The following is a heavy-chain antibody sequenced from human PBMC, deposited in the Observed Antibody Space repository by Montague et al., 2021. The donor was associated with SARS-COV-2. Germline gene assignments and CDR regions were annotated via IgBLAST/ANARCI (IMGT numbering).Heavy chain of an antibody. Sequence: SLRLSCAASGFAFNNFAMSWVRQAPGKGLEWVSSIFGSAAGTYYADSVKGRFTISRDNSKNTLYLQMNSLKAEDTAKYYCAKQPGAGAIVYWYFDLWGRGTVGSVPS. J-gene: IGHJ2*01. CDR1: GFAFNNFA. V-gene: IGHV3-23*01. CDR2: IFGSAAGT. D-gene: IGHD6-25*01. CDR3: AKQPGAGAIVYWYFDL.